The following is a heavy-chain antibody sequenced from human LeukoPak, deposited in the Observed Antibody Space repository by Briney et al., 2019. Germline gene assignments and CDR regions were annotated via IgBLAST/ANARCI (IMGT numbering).Heavy chain of an antibody. CDR2: VYHSGST. V-gene: IGHV4-38-2*01. CDR3: ARQGGYCSGGSCYAMAFDV. D-gene: IGHD2-15*01. J-gene: IGHJ3*01. CDR1: GYSISSGYY. Sequence: SETLSLTCAVSGYSISSGYYWGWIRQPPGKGLEWFGSVYHSGSTFYNPSLKSRVTISLDTSKNQLSLKLSSVTAADTAVYYCARQGGYCSGGSCYAMAFDVWGQGTMVTVSS.